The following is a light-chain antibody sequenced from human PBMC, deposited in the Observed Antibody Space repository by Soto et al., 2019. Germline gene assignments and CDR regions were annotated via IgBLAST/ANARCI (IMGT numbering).Light chain of an antibody. CDR1: SSDVGGYNY. J-gene: IGLJ2*01. CDR2: EVS. V-gene: IGLV2-14*01. CDR3: SSYTSSSTPPWI. Sequence: QSALTQPASVSGSPGQSITISCTGTSSDVGGYNYVSWYQQHPGKAPKLMIYEVSNRPSGVSNRFSGSKSGNTASLTISGLQAEDEADYYCSSYTSSSTPPWIFGGGTKVTVL.